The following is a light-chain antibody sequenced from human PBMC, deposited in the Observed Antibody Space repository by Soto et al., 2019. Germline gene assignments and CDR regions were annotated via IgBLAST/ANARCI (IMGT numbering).Light chain of an antibody. V-gene: IGKV1-9*01. Sequence: IQLTQSPSSLSATVGDRVTITCRASQDISRALAWYQQKPGKAPKLLISPASNLQSGVPSRFSGSGSGTDFTLTINGLQPEDFATYWCQQLYGYPLTFGGGSKVEIK. CDR3: QQLYGYPLT. CDR1: QDISRA. J-gene: IGKJ4*01. CDR2: PAS.